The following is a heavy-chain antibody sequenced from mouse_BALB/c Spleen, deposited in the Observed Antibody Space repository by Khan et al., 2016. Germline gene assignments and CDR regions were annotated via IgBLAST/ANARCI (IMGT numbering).Heavy chain of an antibody. Sequence: EVKLEESGGGLVQPGGSMKLSCVASGFTFSNYWMNWVRQSPEKGLEWVAEIRLKSNNYATHYAESVKGRFTISKDDSKSSVYLQMSNLRAEDTGMYYCTTGFAYWGQGTLVTVSA. CDR2: IRLKSNNYAT. V-gene: IGHV6-6*02. CDR3: TTGFAY. J-gene: IGHJ3*01. CDR1: GFTFSNYW.